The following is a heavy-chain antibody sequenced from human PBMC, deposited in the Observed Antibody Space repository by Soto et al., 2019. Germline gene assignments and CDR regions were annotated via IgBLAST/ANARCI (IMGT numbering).Heavy chain of an antibody. D-gene: IGHD2-2*01. CDR2: SYYSGST. V-gene: IGHV4-30-4*01. J-gene: IGHJ4*02. Sequence: QVQLQESGPGLVKPSETLSLPCTISGGSISSGDYYWSWIRQPPGKGMEWIGSSYYSGSTYSNPSLKSRFTISVDTSKNHFLLKLISMTAAGTAVCYCARVYVFNCVITICPFDYLGQGTLVTVSS. CDR1: GGSISSGDYY. CDR3: ARVYVFNCVITICPFDY.